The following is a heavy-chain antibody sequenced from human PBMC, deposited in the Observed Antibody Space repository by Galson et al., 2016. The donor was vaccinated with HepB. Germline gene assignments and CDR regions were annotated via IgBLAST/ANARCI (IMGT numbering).Heavy chain of an antibody. J-gene: IGHJ4*02. CDR2: IDGTTPNT. D-gene: IGHD6-19*01. Sequence: SLRLSCAASGFTFRNYALSCVRRAPGKGLEWVSHIDGTTPNTYYADSVRGRFSIYRDNSRDTLYLQMDSLTTEDSAIYYCTTWLSHHFDYWGQGTRVTVSS. V-gene: IGHV3-23*01. CDR3: TTWLSHHFDY. CDR1: GFTFRNYA.